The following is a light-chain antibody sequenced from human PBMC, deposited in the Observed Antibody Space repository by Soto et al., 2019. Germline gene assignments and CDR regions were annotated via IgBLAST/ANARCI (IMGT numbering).Light chain of an antibody. CDR1: QTVRNNY. Sequence: EFVLTQSPGTLSLSPGERATLSCRASQTVRNNYLAWYQQKPGQAPRLLIYDASSRATGIPDRFSGSGSGTDFTLTISRLEPEDSAVYFCQQYGISPKTFGPGTKVDI. J-gene: IGKJ1*01. CDR3: QQYGISPKT. V-gene: IGKV3-20*01. CDR2: DAS.